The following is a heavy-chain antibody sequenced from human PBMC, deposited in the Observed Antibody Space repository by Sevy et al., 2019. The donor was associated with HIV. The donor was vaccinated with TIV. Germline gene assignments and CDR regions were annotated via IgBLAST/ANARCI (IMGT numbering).Heavy chain of an antibody. Sequence: GGSLRLSYAASGFTFNFFSMHWVRQAPGKGLEWVATISFDGSNEHYADSVKGRFTISRDNSKNSLFLQMNSLRADDSAVYYCALERLSSAVAEYFHNWGQGTLVTVSS. CDR2: ISFDGSNE. D-gene: IGHD1-1*01. V-gene: IGHV3-30-3*01. J-gene: IGHJ1*01. CDR1: GFTFNFFS. CDR3: ALERLSSAVAEYFHN.